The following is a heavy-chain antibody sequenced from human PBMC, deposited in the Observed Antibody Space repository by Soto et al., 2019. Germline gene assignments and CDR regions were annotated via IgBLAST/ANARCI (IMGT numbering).Heavy chain of an antibody. CDR1: GFTFRSYG. D-gene: IGHD4-17*01. J-gene: IGHJ2*01. Sequence: GGSLRLSCAASGFTFRSYGMHWGPQAPGKGLEWVAVISYDGSNKYYADSVKGRFTISRDNSKNTLYLQMNSLRAEDTAVYYCAKEMYGGNYFDLWGRGTLVTVSS. CDR3: AKEMYGGNYFDL. V-gene: IGHV3-30*18. CDR2: ISYDGSNK.